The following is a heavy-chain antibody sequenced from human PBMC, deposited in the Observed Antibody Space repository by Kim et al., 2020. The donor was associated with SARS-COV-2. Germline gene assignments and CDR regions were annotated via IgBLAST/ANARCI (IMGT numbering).Heavy chain of an antibody. V-gene: IGHV3-66*01. CDR2: IYSGGST. CDR3: ARDLGGKYSYGTYYYYGMDV. J-gene: IGHJ6*02. Sequence: GGSLRLSCAASGFTVSSNYMSWVRQAPGKGLEWVSVIYSGGSTYYADSVKGRFTISRDNSKNTLYLQMNSLRAEDTAVYYCARDLGGKYSYGTYYYYGMDVWGQGTTVTVSS. CDR1: GFTVSSNY. D-gene: IGHD5-18*01.